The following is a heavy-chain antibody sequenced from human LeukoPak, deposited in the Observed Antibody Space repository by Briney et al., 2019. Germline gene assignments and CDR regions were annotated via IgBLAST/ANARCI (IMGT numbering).Heavy chain of an antibody. D-gene: IGHD6-19*01. CDR2: MNPNSGNT. CDR1: GYTFTSYD. J-gene: IGHJ2*01. CDR3: ARLLAIAVAGPNWYFDL. Sequence: GASVKVSCKASGYTFTSYDINWVRQATGQGLEWMGWMNPNSGNTGYAQKFQGRVTITADKSTSTAYMELSSLRSEDTAVYYCARLLAIAVAGPNWYFDLWGRGTLVTVSS. V-gene: IGHV1-8*01.